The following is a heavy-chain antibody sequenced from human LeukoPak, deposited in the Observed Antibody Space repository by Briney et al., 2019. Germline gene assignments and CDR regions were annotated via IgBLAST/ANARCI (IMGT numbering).Heavy chain of an antibody. V-gene: IGHV3-48*04. CDR2: ISSSSSTI. CDR3: ARDRPISI. D-gene: IGHD2-21*01. CDR1: GFTFSSYS. J-gene: IGHJ3*02. Sequence: GGSLRLSCAASGFTFSSYSMNWVRQAPGKGLEWVSYISSSSSTIYYADSVKGRFTISRDNAKNSLYLQMNSLRAEDTAVYYCARDRPISIWGQGTMVTVSS.